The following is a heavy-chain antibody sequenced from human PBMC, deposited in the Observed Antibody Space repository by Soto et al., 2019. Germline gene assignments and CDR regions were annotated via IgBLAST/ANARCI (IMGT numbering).Heavy chain of an antibody. CDR3: TRGGGYSGYDPFDY. D-gene: IGHD5-12*01. CDR1: GFSFSIFW. Sequence: EVQPVESGGDLVQPGGSLRLSCAASGFSFSIFWMHWVRQAPGKGLVWVSSINGGGSSADYADSVKGRFTFSRDNAXXXXYLQMNSLRAEDTAVYYCTRGGGYSGYDPFDYWGQGTLVTVSS. J-gene: IGHJ4*02. V-gene: IGHV3-74*01. CDR2: INGGGSSA.